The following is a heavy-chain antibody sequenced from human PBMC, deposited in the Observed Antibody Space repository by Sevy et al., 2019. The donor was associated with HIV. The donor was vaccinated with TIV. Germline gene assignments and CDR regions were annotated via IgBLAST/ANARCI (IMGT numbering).Heavy chain of an antibody. D-gene: IGHD4-4*01. Sequence: GGSLRLSCAASGFTFSSYSMNWVRQAPGKGLEWVSSISSSSYIHYADSVKGRFTISRDNAKNSLYLQMNSLRAEDTAVYYCARGGPYSNSPDAFDIWGQGTMVTVSS. J-gene: IGHJ3*02. V-gene: IGHV3-21*01. CDR2: ISSSSYI. CDR3: ARGGPYSNSPDAFDI. CDR1: GFTFSSYS.